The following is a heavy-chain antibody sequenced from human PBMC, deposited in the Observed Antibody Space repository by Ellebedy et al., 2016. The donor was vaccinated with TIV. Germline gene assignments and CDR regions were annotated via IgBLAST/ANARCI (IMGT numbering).Heavy chain of an antibody. V-gene: IGHV4-59*01. D-gene: IGHD4-17*01. CDR3: ARRLHYGDWYFDL. J-gene: IGHJ2*01. CDR1: GDSIGRYF. Sequence: MPSETLSLTCVVSGDSIGRYFWNWIQQPPGKGLEWLGYIYYSGSTTYNPSLKSRVTMSVNTSKNQFSLKLSSVTAADTAVYYCARRLHYGDWYFDLWGRGTLVTVSS. CDR2: IYYSGST.